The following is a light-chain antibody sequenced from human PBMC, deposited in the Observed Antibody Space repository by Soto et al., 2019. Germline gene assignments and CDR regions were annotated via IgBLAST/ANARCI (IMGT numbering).Light chain of an antibody. CDR2: KAS. Sequence: DIQVTQSPPTLSASVGDRVTITCRASQTISTWMAWYQQKPGKAPKLLIYKASRLESGVPSRFSGSGSETEFTLTISGLQPGDSATYYCQQYNSYSPTFGQGTKVDIK. J-gene: IGKJ1*01. V-gene: IGKV1-5*03. CDR1: QTISTW. CDR3: QQYNSYSPT.